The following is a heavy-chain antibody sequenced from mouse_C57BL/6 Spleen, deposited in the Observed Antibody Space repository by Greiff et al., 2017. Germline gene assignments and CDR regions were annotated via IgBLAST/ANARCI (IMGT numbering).Heavy chain of an antibody. CDR2: IYPSDSET. CDR1: GYTFTSYW. Sequence: VQLQQPGAELVRPGSSVKLSCKASGYTFTSYWMDWVKQRPGQGLEWIGNIYPSDSETHYNQKFKDKATLTVDKSSSTAYMQLSSLTSEDSAVYYCARGTAYYSNYLFAYWGQGTLVTVSA. D-gene: IGHD2-5*01. V-gene: IGHV1-61*01. J-gene: IGHJ3*01. CDR3: ARGTAYYSNYLFAY.